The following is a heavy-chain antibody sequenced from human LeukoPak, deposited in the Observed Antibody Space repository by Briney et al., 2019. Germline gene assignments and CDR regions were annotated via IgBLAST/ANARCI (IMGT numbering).Heavy chain of an antibody. CDR2: INLSGGST. J-gene: IGHJ4*02. Sequence: GPVKVSCKASGYTFTSYHMHWVRQAPGQGLEWMGKINLSGGSTTYAQKFQGRVTMTRDTSTSTVYMELSSLRSEDTAVYYCARDYVDDIPMIKDYWGQGTLVTVSS. CDR3: ARDYVDDIPMIKDY. V-gene: IGHV1-46*01. D-gene: IGHD2-8*01. CDR1: GYTFTSYH.